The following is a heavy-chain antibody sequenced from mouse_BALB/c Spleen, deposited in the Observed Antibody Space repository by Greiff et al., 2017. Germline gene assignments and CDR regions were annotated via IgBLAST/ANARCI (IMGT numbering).Heavy chain of an antibody. J-gene: IGHJ1*01. CDR3: TRSGGYFDV. CDR1: GYTFTSYW. CDR2: IYPSDSYT. D-gene: IGHD3-1*01. Sequence: VQLQQSGAELVRPGASVKLSCKASGYTFTSYWINWVKQRPGQGLEWIGNIYPSDSYTNYNQKFKDKATLTVDKSSSTAYMQLSSPTSEDSAVYYCTRSGGYFDVWGAGTTVTVSS. V-gene: IGHV1-69*02.